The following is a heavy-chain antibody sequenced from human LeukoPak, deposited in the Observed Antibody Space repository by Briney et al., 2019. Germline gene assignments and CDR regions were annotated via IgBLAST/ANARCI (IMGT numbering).Heavy chain of an antibody. CDR1: GGSISNYY. CDR2: IYYSGST. D-gene: IGHD3-10*01. V-gene: IGHV4-59*01. CDR3: ASGEVTFDY. J-gene: IGHJ4*02. Sequence: ETLSLTCTVSGGSISNYYWSWIRQPPGKGLEWIGYIYYSGSTNYNPSLKSRVSISLDTSKNHFSLKLSSVTAAATAVYYCASGEVTFDYWGQGTLVTVSS.